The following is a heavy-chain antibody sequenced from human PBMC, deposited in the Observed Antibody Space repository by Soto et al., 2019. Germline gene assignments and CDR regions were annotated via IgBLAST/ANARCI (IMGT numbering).Heavy chain of an antibody. Sequence: SETLSLTCAVYGGSFSGYYWTWIRQPPGTGLEWIGYIYHSGSTYYNPSLKSRVTISVDRSKNQFSLKLSSVTAADTAVYYCARASYYYDSSGSDTFDIWGQGTMVTVSS. CDR1: GGSFSGYY. V-gene: IGHV4-34*01. CDR2: IYHSGST. CDR3: ARASYYYDSSGSDTFDI. J-gene: IGHJ3*02. D-gene: IGHD3-22*01.